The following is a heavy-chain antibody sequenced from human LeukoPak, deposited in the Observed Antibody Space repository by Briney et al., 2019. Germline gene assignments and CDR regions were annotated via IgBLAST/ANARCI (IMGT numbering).Heavy chain of an antibody. CDR1: GFTVSSNY. D-gene: IGHD1-14*01. CDR3: ASHYTPPPVLDF. Sequence: PGGSLRLSCAASGFTVSSNYMSWVRQAPGKGLEWVSVIYSGGSTYYADSVKGRFTISRDNSKNTLYLQMNSLRAEDTAVYYCASHYTPPPVLDFWGQGTLVTVSS. J-gene: IGHJ4*02. V-gene: IGHV3-53*01. CDR2: IYSGGST.